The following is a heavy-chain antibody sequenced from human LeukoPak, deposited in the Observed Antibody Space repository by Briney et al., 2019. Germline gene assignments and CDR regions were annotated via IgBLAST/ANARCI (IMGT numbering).Heavy chain of an antibody. V-gene: IGHV4-38-2*02. CDR3: ARYSSGWYSWFDP. D-gene: IGHD6-19*01. CDR2: IYHSGST. CDR1: GYSTSSGYY. Sequence: KPSETLSLXCTVSGYSTSSGYYWGWIRQPPGKGLEWIGSIYHSGSTYYNPSLKSRVTISVDTSKNQFSLKLSSVTAADTAVYYCARYSSGWYSWFDPWGQGTLVTVSS. J-gene: IGHJ5*02.